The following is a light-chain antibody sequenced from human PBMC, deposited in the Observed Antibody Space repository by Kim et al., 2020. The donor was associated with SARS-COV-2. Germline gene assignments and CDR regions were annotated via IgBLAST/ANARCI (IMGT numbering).Light chain of an antibody. CDR1: SSNVGGYTS. J-gene: IGLJ3*02. Sequence: QSAPTYGTGTSSNVGGYTSVAWYQPHPGKAPKLMIYDVSKRPSGVPDRFSGSKSGNTASLTISGLQAEDEADYYCCSYAGSYTWVFGGGTQLTVL. CDR2: DVS. V-gene: IGLV2-11*01. CDR3: CSYAGSYTWV.